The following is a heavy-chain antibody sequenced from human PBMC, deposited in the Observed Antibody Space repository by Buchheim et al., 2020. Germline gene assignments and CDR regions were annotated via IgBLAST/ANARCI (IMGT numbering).Heavy chain of an antibody. CDR2: ISSSSSYT. V-gene: IGHV3-11*05. CDR3: ARAPGSSSPDYYYYYYMDV. J-gene: IGHJ6*03. Sequence: QVQLVESGGGLVKPGGSLRLSCAASGFTFSDYYMSWIRQAPGKGLEWVSYISSSSSYTNYADSVKGRFTISRDNAKNSLYLQMNSLRAEDTAVYYCARAPGSSSPDYYYYYYMDVWGKGTT. CDR1: GFTFSDYY. D-gene: IGHD6-6*01.